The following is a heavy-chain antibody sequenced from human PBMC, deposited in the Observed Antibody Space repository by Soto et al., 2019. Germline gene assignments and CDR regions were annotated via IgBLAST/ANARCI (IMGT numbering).Heavy chain of an antibody. CDR2: ISGSGGST. J-gene: IGHJ4*02. V-gene: IGHV3-23*01. Sequence: EVQLLESGGGLVQPGGSLRLSCAASGFTFSSYAMRWVRQAPVKGLEWVSAISGSGGSTYYADSVKGRFTISRDNSKNTLYLQMNSLRAEDTAVYYCARRGSGSHYDNWGQGTLVTVSS. CDR3: ARRGSGSHYDN. D-gene: IGHD1-26*01. CDR1: GFTFSSYA.